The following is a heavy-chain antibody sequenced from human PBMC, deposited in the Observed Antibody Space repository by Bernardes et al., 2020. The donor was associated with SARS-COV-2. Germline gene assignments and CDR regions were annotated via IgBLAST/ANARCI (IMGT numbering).Heavy chain of an antibody. CDR3: ARVERIYGSGSYYRGEYYYGMDV. CDR1: GGSFSGYY. V-gene: IGHV4-34*01. D-gene: IGHD3-10*01. Sequence: SETLSLTCAVYGGSFSGYYWSWIRQPPGKGLEWIGEINHSGSTNYNPSLKSRVTISVDTSKNQFSLKLSSVTAADTAVYYCARVERIYGSGSYYRGEYYYGMDVWGQGTTVTVSS. J-gene: IGHJ6*02. CDR2: INHSGST.